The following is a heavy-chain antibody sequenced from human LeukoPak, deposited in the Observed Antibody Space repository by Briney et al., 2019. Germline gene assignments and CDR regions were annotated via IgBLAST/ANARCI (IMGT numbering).Heavy chain of an antibody. D-gene: IGHD3-10*01. CDR3: ARDLSITRPTWFDP. J-gene: IGHJ5*02. CDR1: GYTFTSYG. Sequence: ASVKVPCKASGYTFTSYGISWVRQAPGQGLEWMGWISAYNGNTNYAQKLQGRVTMTTDTSTSTAYMELRSLRSDDTAVYYCARDLSITRPTWFDPWGQGTLVTVSS. CDR2: ISAYNGNT. V-gene: IGHV1-18*01.